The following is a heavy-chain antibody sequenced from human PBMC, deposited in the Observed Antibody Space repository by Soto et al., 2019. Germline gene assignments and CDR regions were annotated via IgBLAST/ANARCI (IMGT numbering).Heavy chain of an antibody. Sequence: GESLKISCQCSGYTFSNFWIGWVGQLPGQGLEWMGIIYPGDHETRYSPSFLGKVTISAETSINTAYLQWSSLEASDSAFYFCARSPRSSPYFDFWGQGALVTVSS. CDR3: ARSPRSSPYFDF. CDR1: GYTFSNFW. J-gene: IGHJ4*02. D-gene: IGHD6-13*01. CDR2: IYPGDHET. V-gene: IGHV5-51*01.